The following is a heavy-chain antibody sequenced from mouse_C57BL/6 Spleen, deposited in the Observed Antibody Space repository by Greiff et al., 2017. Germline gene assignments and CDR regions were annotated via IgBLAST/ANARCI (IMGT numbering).Heavy chain of an antibody. CDR1: GYTFTDYY. Sequence: QVQLQQSGAELVRPGASVKLSCKASGYTFTDYYINWVKQRPGQGLEWIARIYPGSGNTYYNEKFKGKATLTAEKSSSTAYMQLSSLTSEDSAVYFCARSYDGYPYYFDYWGQGTTLTVSS. J-gene: IGHJ2*01. CDR3: ARSYDGYPYYFDY. V-gene: IGHV1-76*01. D-gene: IGHD2-3*01. CDR2: IYPGSGNT.